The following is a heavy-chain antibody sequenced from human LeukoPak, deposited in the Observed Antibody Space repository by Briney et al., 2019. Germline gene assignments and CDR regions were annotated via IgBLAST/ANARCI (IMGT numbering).Heavy chain of an antibody. CDR2: IYYTGST. V-gene: IGHV4-39*07. J-gene: IGHJ6*03. CDR3: ARDLSPQGWGGSSWYNYYYYMDV. Sequence: PSETLSLTCTVSGYSITSSSYYWGWIRQPPGKGLEWIGTIYYTGSTYFNPSLKSRASISLDTSKNQFSLRLNSVTAADTAVYYCARDLSPQGWGGSSWYNYYYYMDVWGKGTTVTVSS. CDR1: GYSITSSSYY. D-gene: IGHD6-13*01.